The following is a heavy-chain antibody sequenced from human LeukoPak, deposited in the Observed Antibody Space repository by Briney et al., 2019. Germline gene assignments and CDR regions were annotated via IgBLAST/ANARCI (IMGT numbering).Heavy chain of an antibody. D-gene: IGHD6-13*01. CDR2: ISGSGGST. CDR1: GFTFSSYA. V-gene: IGHV3-23*01. CDR3: ARDPLPYSSSWLPNY. Sequence: GGSLRLSCAASGFTFSSYAMSWVRQAPGKGLEWVSAISGSGGSTYYADSVKGRFTISRDNSKNTLYLQMNSLRAEDTAVYYCARDPLPYSSSWLPNYWGQGTLVTVSS. J-gene: IGHJ4*02.